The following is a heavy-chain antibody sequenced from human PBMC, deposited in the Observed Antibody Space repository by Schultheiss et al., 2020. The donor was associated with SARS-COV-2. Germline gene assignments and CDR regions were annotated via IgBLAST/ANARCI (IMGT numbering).Heavy chain of an antibody. Sequence: GESLKISCAASGFTFSTYKMSWVRQAPGKGLEWVAYIKHDGSERYYVDSVKGRFTISRDNAKNSLYLQMNSLRADDTAVYFCASGPPRGYTYRPFDYWGQGTLVTVSS. CDR2: IKHDGSER. V-gene: IGHV3-7*03. CDR1: GFTFSTYK. J-gene: IGHJ4*02. D-gene: IGHD5-18*01. CDR3: ASGPPRGYTYRPFDY.